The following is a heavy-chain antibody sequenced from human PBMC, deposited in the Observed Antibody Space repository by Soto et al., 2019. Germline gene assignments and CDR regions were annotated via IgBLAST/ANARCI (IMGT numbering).Heavy chain of an antibody. D-gene: IGHD3-9*01. CDR1: GFTFSSYA. CDR3: AKAGEVYYDILTGYYPPNLIDY. Sequence: GGSLRLSCAASGFTFSSYAMSWVRQAPGKGLEWVSAISGSGGSTYLADSVKGRFTISRDNSKNTLYMQMNSLRAEDTAVYYCAKAGEVYYDILTGYYPPNLIDYWGQGTLVTVSS. CDR2: ISGSGGST. V-gene: IGHV3-23*01. J-gene: IGHJ4*02.